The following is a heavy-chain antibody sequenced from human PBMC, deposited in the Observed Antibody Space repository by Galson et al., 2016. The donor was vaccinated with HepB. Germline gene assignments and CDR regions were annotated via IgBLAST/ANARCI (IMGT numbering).Heavy chain of an antibody. CDR3: ARAAVVPGARMVFEP. V-gene: IGHV4-4*02. CDR1: GASINTSNW. J-gene: IGHJ5*02. Sequence: SETLSLTCTVSGASINTSNWWTWVRQAPGKGLEWIGEIYHTGTSNNNPFLNSRFTLSIDKSRNQFSLNLNAVSAADTAVYYCARAAVVPGARMVFEPWGQGTLVTVSS. CDR2: IYHTGTS. D-gene: IGHD2-2*01.